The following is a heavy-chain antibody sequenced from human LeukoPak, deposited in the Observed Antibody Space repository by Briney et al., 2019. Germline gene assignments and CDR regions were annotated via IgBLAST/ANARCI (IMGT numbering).Heavy chain of an antibody. V-gene: IGHV4-34*01. D-gene: IGHD2-15*01. CDR3: ARHAEGYCSGGSCYGVPNWFDP. CDR2: INHSGST. Sequence: SETLTLTCAVYGGSFSGYYWSWIRQPRGKGLEWIGEINHSGSTNYNPSLKSRVTISVDTSKNQFSLKLSSVTAADTAVYYCARHAEGYCSGGSCYGVPNWFDPWGQGTLATVSS. J-gene: IGHJ5*02. CDR1: GGSFSGYY.